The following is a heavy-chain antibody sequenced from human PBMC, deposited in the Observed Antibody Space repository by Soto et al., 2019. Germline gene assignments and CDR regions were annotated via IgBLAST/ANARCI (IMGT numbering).Heavy chain of an antibody. Sequence: QVQLQASGPGLVKPSQTLSLTCTVSGGSIRSGGYYWSWIRQHPGKGLAWIGYIYYSGSTYYNPSLKSRGTISVDTSKNQFSLKLSSVTAADTAVYYCARDRCSSTSCYVGHDAFDIWGQGTMVTVSS. CDR3: ARDRCSSTSCYVGHDAFDI. D-gene: IGHD2-2*01. J-gene: IGHJ3*02. CDR1: GGSIRSGGYY. V-gene: IGHV4-31*03. CDR2: IYYSGST.